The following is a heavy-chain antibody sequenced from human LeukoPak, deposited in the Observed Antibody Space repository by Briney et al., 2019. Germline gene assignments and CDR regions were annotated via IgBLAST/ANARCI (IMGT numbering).Heavy chain of an antibody. J-gene: IGHJ3*02. CDR3: ARRPRRTYYYDSSGGGAFDI. CDR2: IYTSGST. V-gene: IGHV4-38-2*02. CDR1: GYSISSGYY. D-gene: IGHD3-22*01. Sequence: SETLSLTCTVSGYSISSGYYWGWIRQPPGKGLEWIGRIYTSGSTYYNPSLKSRVTISVDTSKNQFSLKLSSVTAADTAVYYCARRPRRTYYYDSSGGGAFDIWGQGTMVTVSS.